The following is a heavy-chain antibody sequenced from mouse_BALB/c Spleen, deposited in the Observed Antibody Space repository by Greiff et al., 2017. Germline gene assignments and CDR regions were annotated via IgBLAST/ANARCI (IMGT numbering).Heavy chain of an antibody. Sequence: VQLQQSGAELVRPGTSVKVSCKASGYAFTNYLIEWVKQRPGQGLEWIGVINPGSGGTNYNEKFKGKATLTADTSSSTAYMQLSSLTSEDSAIYYCAREVRAWFAYWGQGTLVTVSA. CDR2: INPGSGGT. V-gene: IGHV1-54*01. J-gene: IGHJ3*01. CDR1: GYAFTNYL. CDR3: AREVRAWFAY. D-gene: IGHD2-14*01.